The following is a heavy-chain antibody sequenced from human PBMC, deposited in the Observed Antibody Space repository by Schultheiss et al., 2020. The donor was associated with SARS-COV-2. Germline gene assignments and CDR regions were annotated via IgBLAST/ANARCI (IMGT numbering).Heavy chain of an antibody. V-gene: IGHV4-61*02. CDR1: GGSISSSSYY. CDR2: IYTSGST. J-gene: IGHJ6*02. Sequence: SETLSLTCTVSGGSISSSSYYWGWIRQPAGKGLEWIGRIYTSGSTNYNPSLKSRVTISVDTSKNQFSLKLSSVTAADTAVYYCARGGGDGMDVWGQGTTVTVSS. D-gene: IGHD3-16*01. CDR3: ARGGGDGMDV.